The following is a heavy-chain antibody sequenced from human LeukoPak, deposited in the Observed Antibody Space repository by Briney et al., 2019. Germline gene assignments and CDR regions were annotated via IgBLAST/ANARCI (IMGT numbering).Heavy chain of an antibody. V-gene: IGHV4-59*08. CDR2: IYYTGNT. CDR1: GGSMSSYY. Sequence: PSETLSLTCTVSGGSMSSYYWTWIRQPPGKGLEWIGYIYYTGNTNYNPSLKSRVTISADTSKNQFSLKLNPVTAADTAVYYCARGKWIQLWLLDYWGQGTLVTVSS. D-gene: IGHD5-18*01. CDR3: ARGKWIQLWLLDY. J-gene: IGHJ4*02.